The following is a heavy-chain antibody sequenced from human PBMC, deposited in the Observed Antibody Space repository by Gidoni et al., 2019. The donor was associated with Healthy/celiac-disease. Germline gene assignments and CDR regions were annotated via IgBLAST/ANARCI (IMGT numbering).Heavy chain of an antibody. V-gene: IGHV4-39*07. CDR2: IYYSGST. CDR3: ARDGGELDTAMVD. Sequence: QLQLQESGPGLVKPSETLSLTCTVSGGSISSSSDYWGWIRQPPGKGLEWIGNIYYSGSTYDNPSLKSRVTISVDTSKNQFALKLSSVTAADTAVYYCARDGGELDTAMVDWGQGTLVTVSS. D-gene: IGHD5-18*01. CDR1: GGSISSSSDY. J-gene: IGHJ4*02.